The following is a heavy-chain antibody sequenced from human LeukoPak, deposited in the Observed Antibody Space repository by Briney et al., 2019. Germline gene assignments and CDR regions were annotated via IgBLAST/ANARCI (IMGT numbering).Heavy chain of an antibody. Sequence: GGSLRLSCAASGFTFSSYGMHWVRQAPGKGLEWVAFIRYDGSNKYYADSVKGRFTISRDNAKNSLYLQMNSLRAEDTAVYYCARDYSTVTTFFDYWGQGTLVTVSS. CDR3: ARDYSTVTTFFDY. CDR1: GFTFSSYG. CDR2: IRYDGSNK. V-gene: IGHV3-30*02. D-gene: IGHD4-17*01. J-gene: IGHJ4*02.